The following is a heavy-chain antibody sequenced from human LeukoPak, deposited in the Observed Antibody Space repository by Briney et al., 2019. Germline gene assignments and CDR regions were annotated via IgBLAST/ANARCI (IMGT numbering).Heavy chain of an antibody. J-gene: IGHJ6*03. CDR2: INHSGST. CDR3: ARESIVVVPAAMPYYYYYMDV. CDR1: GGSFSGYY. V-gene: IGHV4-34*01. D-gene: IGHD2-2*01. Sequence: SETLSLTCAVYGGSFSGYYWSWIRQPPGKGLEWIGEINHSGSTNYNPSLKSRVTISVDTSKNQFSLKLSSVTAADTAVYYCARESIVVVPAAMPYYYYYMDVWGKGTTVTISS.